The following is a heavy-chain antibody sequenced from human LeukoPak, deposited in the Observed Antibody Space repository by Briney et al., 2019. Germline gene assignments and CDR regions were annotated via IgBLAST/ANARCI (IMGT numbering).Heavy chain of an antibody. CDR1: GYTFTGYY. V-gene: IGHV1-2*02. J-gene: IGHJ6*03. Sequence: ASVKVSCKASGYTFTGYYMHWVRQAPGQGLEWMGWINPNSGGTNYAQKFQGRVTMTRDTSISTAYMELSRLRSDDTAVYYCASGYSYGLRYYYHYMDVWGKGTTVTISS. CDR3: ASGYSYGLRYYYHYMDV. CDR2: INPNSGGT. D-gene: IGHD5-18*01.